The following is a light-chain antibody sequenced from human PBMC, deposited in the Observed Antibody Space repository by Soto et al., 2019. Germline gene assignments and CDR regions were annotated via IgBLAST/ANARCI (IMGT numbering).Light chain of an antibody. CDR1: SSDVGAYSF. CDR2: DVN. V-gene: IGLV2-11*01. J-gene: IGLJ1*01. CDR3: CSYAGNYKYV. Sequence: QSALAQPRSVSGSPGQSVTISCTGTSSDVGAYSFASWYQQHPGTAPKLMIHDVNKRPSGVPDRFSGSKSGNTASLTISGLQADDEADYYCCSYAGNYKYVFGTGTKV.